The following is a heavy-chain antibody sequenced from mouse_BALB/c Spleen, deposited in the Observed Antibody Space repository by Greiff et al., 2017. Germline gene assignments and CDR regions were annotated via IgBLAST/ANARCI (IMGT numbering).Heavy chain of an antibody. J-gene: IGHJ4*01. Sequence: EVTLVESGGGLVQPGGSLKLSCAASGFTFSSYTMSWVRQTPEKRLGWVAYISNGGGSTYYPDTVKGRFTISRDNAKNTLYLQMSSLKSEDTAMYYCARHGGKTGTFYYAMDYWGQGTSVTVSS. CDR3: ARHGGKTGTFYYAMDY. CDR2: ISNGGGST. V-gene: IGHV5-12-2*01. CDR1: GFTFSSYT. D-gene: IGHD4-1*01.